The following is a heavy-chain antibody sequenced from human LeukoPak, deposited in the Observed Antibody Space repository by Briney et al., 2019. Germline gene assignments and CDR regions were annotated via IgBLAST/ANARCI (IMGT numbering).Heavy chain of an antibody. CDR3: ASGGATITQRYFDL. J-gene: IGHJ2*01. D-gene: IGHD1-26*01. Sequence: ASVKVSCKASGGTFSSYAISWVRQAPGQGLEWKGGIIPIFGTANYAQKFQGRVTITADESTSTAYMELSSLRSEDTAVYYCASGGATITQRYFDLWGRGTLVTVSS. CDR1: GGTFSSYA. V-gene: IGHV1-69*13. CDR2: IIPIFGTA.